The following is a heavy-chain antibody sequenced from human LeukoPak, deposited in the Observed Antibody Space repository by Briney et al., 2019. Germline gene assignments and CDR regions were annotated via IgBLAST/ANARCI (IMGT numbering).Heavy chain of an antibody. J-gene: IGHJ5*02. V-gene: IGHV4-38-2*02. Sequence: SETLSLTCTASGYSISSGYYWGWIRQPPGKGLEWIGSIYHSGSTYYNPSLKSRVTISVDTSKNQFSLKLSSVTAAAPAVYYCARDYDSSGYYRNWFDPWGQGTLVTVSS. CDR2: IYHSGST. D-gene: IGHD3-22*01. CDR3: ARDYDSSGYYRNWFDP. CDR1: GYSISSGYY.